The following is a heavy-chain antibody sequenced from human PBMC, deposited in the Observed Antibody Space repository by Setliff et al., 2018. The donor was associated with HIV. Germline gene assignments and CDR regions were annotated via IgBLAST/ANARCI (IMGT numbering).Heavy chain of an antibody. CDR3: ARDPHPSGSSKPAFDC. D-gene: IGHD1-26*01. CDR1: GFTFSNYA. V-gene: IGHV3-21*01. Sequence: RLSCAASGFTFSNYALTWVRQAPGKGLEWVSSIDSSGTYIYYADSMKGRFTISRDNAKNSLFLQMSSLRAEDTAVYYCARDPHPSGSSKPAFDCWGQGTLVTVSS. J-gene: IGHJ4*02. CDR2: IDSSGTYI.